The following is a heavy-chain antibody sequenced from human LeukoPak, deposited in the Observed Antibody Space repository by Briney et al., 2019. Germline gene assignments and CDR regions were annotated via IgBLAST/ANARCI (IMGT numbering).Heavy chain of an antibody. CDR1: GYTFTSYY. V-gene: IGHV1-46*01. D-gene: IGHD1-26*01. CDR2: INPSGGST. J-gene: IGHJ4*02. Sequence: ASVRVSCKASGYTFTSYYMHWVRQAPGQGLEWMGIINPSGGSTSYAQKFQGRVTMTRDMSTSTVYMELSSLRSEDTAVYYCARDDFSGSIESGFDYWGQGTLVTVSS. CDR3: ARDDFSGSIESGFDY.